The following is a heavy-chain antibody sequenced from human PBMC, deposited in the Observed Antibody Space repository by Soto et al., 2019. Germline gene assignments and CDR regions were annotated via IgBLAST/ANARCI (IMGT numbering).Heavy chain of an antibody. V-gene: IGHV3-48*03. CDR1: GFSFSSYE. Sequence: EAQLVESGGDLVQPGGSLRLSCAGSGFSFSSYEMNWVRQAPGKGLEWVSYISSSGSDTYYADSVKARFTISRDNAQNSLYPQMTRLRAEDTAIYYCASLSGSYGFDPWGQGTLVTVSS. CDR2: ISSSGSDT. CDR3: ASLSGSYGFDP. J-gene: IGHJ5*02. D-gene: IGHD1-26*01.